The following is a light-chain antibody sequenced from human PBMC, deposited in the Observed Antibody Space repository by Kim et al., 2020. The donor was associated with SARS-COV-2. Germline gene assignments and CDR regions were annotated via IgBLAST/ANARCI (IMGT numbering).Light chain of an antibody. CDR2: GAS. Sequence: EIVLTQSPGTLSLSPGERATLSCRTSQSTSSTYVAWYQQKPGQAPRLLFYGASSRATGIPDRFSGGGSGTDYTLTISRLEPEDVAVYFCQQYGGAPWTFGQGTKVEIK. CDR1: QSTSSTY. J-gene: IGKJ1*01. V-gene: IGKV3-20*01. CDR3: QQYGGAPWT.